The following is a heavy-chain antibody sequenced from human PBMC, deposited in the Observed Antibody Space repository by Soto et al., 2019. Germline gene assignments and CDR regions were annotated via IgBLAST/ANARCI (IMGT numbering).Heavy chain of an antibody. CDR1: GYTFTSYG. J-gene: IGHJ6*02. CDR3: ARGRYCSGRSCSSYGMDV. D-gene: IGHD2-15*01. Sequence: ASVKVSCKASGYTFTSYGISWVRQAPGQGLEWMGWISAYNGNTNYAQKLQGRVTMTTDTSTSTAYMELRSLRSDDTAVYYCARGRYCSGRSCSSYGMDVCGQGPTVTVSS. V-gene: IGHV1-18*01. CDR2: ISAYNGNT.